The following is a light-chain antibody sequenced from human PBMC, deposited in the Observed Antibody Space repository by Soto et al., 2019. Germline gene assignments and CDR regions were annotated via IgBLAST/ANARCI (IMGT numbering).Light chain of an antibody. CDR3: QQLNNYPWT. CDR2: SAS. V-gene: IGKV1-9*01. J-gene: IGKJ1*01. CDR1: QGISGY. Sequence: DVKMTQSPSTLSASEGDRVTITCRASQGISGYLAWYQQKPLKAPKLLIYSASTLQSGVPSRFSGSGSGTEFTLTISSLQPEDFATYYCQQLNNYPWTFGQGTIVDI.